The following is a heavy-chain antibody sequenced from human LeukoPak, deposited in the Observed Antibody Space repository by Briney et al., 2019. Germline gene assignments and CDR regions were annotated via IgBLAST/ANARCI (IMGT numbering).Heavy chain of an antibody. Sequence: ASVKVPCKASGYTFTSYDINWVRQATGQGLEWMGWMNPNSGNTGYAQKFQGRVTITRNTSISTAYMELSSLRSEDTAVYYCARGGVYYDFWSGYYFDYWGQGTLVTVSS. J-gene: IGHJ4*02. CDR3: ARGGVYYDFWSGYYFDY. CDR1: GYTFTSYD. CDR2: MNPNSGNT. D-gene: IGHD3-3*01. V-gene: IGHV1-8*03.